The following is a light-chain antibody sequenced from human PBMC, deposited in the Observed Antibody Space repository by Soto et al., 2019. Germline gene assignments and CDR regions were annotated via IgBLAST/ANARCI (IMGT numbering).Light chain of an antibody. CDR1: QGISNY. J-gene: IGKJ1*01. Sequence: DIQMTQSPSSLSASVGDRVTITCRASQGISNYLAWYQQKPGKVPKLLIYAESTLQSGVPSRFSGSGSGTDVTLTISSLQPEDVATYYCQKYNSAPQTFGQGTKVEIK. V-gene: IGKV1-27*01. CDR2: AES. CDR3: QKYNSAPQT.